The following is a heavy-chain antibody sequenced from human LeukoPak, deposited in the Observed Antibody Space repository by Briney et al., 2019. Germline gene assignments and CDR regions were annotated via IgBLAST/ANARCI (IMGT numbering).Heavy chain of an antibody. CDR1: GFTVSDDY. Sequence: GGSLRLSCVASGFTVSDDYMSWVRQAPGKGLEWVSLLYTDDTTIYADSVEGRFTISRDDSKNTIYLHMTTLRGEDTAVYYCARGGAFYWNPRYWGQGTLVTVSS. J-gene: IGHJ4*02. D-gene: IGHD1-1*01. V-gene: IGHV3-53*01. CDR2: LYTDDTT. CDR3: ARGGAFYWNPRY.